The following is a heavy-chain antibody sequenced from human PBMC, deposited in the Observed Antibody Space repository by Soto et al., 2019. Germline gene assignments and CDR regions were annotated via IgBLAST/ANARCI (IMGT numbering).Heavy chain of an antibody. V-gene: IGHV4-31*03. Sequence: QVQLQESCPGLVKPSQTLSLTCTVSGGSVRRGNYYWSWIRQFPGKGLEWIGYISNSGRTHYNPSLMSRITILVDTSKNQFFLELRSVTAADTALYYCARADYATGSYYPDYWGQGTLVTVSS. CDR3: ARADYATGSYYPDY. CDR1: GGSVRRGNYY. CDR2: ISNSGRT. J-gene: IGHJ4*02. D-gene: IGHD3-10*01.